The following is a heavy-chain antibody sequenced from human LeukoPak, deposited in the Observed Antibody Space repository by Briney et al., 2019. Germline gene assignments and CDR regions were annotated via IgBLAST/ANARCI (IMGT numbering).Heavy chain of an antibody. Sequence: GGSLRLSCAASGFTFSSYTMNWVRQAPGKGLEWVSSISSSSSKIYYADSVKGRFTISRDNDKNSLYLQMNSLRAEDTAVYHCATGVCSTTSCYTKLHYFDPWGQGTLVTVSS. CDR3: ATGVCSTTSCYTKLHYFDP. D-gene: IGHD2-2*02. V-gene: IGHV3-21*01. J-gene: IGHJ5*02. CDR2: ISSSSSKI. CDR1: GFTFSSYT.